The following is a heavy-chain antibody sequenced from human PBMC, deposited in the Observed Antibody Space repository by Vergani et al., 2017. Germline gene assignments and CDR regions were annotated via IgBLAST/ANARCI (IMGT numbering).Heavy chain of an antibody. D-gene: IGHD3-3*01. V-gene: IGHV3-13*01. CDR1: GFTFTNYD. J-gene: IGHJ6*04. CDR3: IRGGPGIFGVGYMDV. CDR2: IGTAGDT. Sequence: EVPLVQSGGGLVQPGGSLRLSCTGSGFTFTNYDMHWVRQSTRKGLEWVSVIGTAGDTYYADSVNGRFTISRENAKKSFYLQMNSLTADDTAVYYCIRGGPGIFGVGYMDVWGEGTTVTVSS.